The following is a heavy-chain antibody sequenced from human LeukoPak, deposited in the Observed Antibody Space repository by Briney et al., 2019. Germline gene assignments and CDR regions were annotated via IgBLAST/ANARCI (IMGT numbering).Heavy chain of an antibody. J-gene: IGHJ5*02. CDR2: ISYDGSNK. D-gene: IGHD3-10*01. V-gene: IGHV3-30*03. CDR1: GFTFSSYG. Sequence: GGSLRLSCAASGFTFSSYGMHWVRQAPGKGLEWVAVISYDGSNKYYADSVKGRFTISRDNSKNTLYLQMNSLRAEDTAVYYCARESYGSSFDPWGQGTLVTVSS. CDR3: ARESYGSSFDP.